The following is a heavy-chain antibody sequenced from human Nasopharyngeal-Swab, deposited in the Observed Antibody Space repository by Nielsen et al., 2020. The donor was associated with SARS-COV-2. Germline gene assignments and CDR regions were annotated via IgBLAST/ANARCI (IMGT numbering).Heavy chain of an antibody. Sequence: LSLTCAASGFTFSDNYMSWIRQAPGKGLEWVSYVSRSGRTIYYADSVKGRFTISRDNAKKSLYLQMNSLRDEDTALYYCARFPRVTTTEDYYYYGMDVWGQGTTVTVSS. V-gene: IGHV3-11*01. D-gene: IGHD4-17*01. CDR3: ARFPRVTTTEDYYYYGMDV. J-gene: IGHJ6*02. CDR1: GFTFSDNY. CDR2: VSRSGRTI.